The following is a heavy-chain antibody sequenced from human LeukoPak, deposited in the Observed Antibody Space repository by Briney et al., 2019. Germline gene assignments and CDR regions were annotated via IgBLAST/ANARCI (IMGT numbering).Heavy chain of an antibody. CDR3: ARDRAWNYFDY. Sequence: GRSLRLSCAPSGFTFSRHGMHWVRQAPGKGLEWVAIISNDGSRKYYAHSVEGRFTISRDNSKNTLYLQMDCLRAEDTAVYYCARDRAWNYFDYWGQGTLVTVSS. J-gene: IGHJ4*02. CDR2: ISNDGSRK. V-gene: IGHV3-30*03. D-gene: IGHD3-3*01. CDR1: GFTFSRHG.